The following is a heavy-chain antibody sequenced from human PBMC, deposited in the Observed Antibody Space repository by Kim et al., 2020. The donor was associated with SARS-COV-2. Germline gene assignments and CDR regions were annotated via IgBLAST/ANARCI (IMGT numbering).Heavy chain of an antibody. D-gene: IGHD3-10*01. Sequence: KGRFTISRDNSKNTLYLQMNSLRAEDTAVYYCARDGVTMVRGVIIDENDYWGQGTLVTVSS. J-gene: IGHJ4*02. CDR3: ARDGVTMVRGVIIDENDY. V-gene: IGHV3-30*01.